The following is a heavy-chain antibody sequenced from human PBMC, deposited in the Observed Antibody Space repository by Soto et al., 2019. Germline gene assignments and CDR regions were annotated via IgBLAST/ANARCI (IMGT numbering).Heavy chain of an antibody. V-gene: IGHV1-18*04. Sequence: QVQLVQSGAEVKKPGASVKVSCKASGYTFTSYGISWVRQAPGQGLEWMGWISAYNGNTNYAQKLQGRVTMTTDTSTSTAYMELRSLRSDDTAVYYCARQTFPSWERLRRGTGPPDYWGQGTLVTVSS. CDR1: GYTFTSYG. CDR3: ARQTFPSWERLRRGTGPPDY. CDR2: ISAYNGNT. D-gene: IGHD1-26*01. J-gene: IGHJ4*02.